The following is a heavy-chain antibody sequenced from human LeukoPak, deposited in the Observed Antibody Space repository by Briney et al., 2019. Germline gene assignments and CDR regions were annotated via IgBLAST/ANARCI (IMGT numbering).Heavy chain of an antibody. Sequence: GASVKVSCKASGYTFANYGISWVRQAPGQGLEWMGWISTYNGNTEYAQKFQGRVTMTRDTSTSTAYMELRSLRSDDTAVYYCARDQRDGSGRSRSNYYFDYWGQGTRVTVSS. CDR2: ISTYNGNT. V-gene: IGHV1-18*01. D-gene: IGHD1-26*01. CDR1: GYTFANYG. CDR3: ARDQRDGSGRSRSNYYFDY. J-gene: IGHJ4*02.